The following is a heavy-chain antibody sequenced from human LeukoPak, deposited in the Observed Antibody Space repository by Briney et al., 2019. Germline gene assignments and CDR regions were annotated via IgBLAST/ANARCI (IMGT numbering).Heavy chain of an antibody. Sequence: GGSLRLSCAASGFTFSNFWMNWVRQAPGKGLEWVARIKQDGSEKSYVDSVKGRFTISRDNAKNSVYLEMNSLRAEDTAVYFCARDRYCSGGSCCNDNWGQGTLVTVSS. V-gene: IGHV3-7*01. CDR1: GFTFSNFW. CDR2: IKQDGSEK. CDR3: ARDRYCSGGSCCNDN. D-gene: IGHD2-15*01. J-gene: IGHJ4*02.